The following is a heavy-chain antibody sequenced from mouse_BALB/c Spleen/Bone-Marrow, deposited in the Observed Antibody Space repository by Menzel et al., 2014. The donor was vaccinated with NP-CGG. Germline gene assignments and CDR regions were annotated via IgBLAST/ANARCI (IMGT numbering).Heavy chain of an antibody. Sequence: DVMLVESGGGLVQPGGSLRLSCATSGFTFTDYYMNWVRQPPGMALEWLGFIRNKANGYTTDYSTSVKGRFTISRDNSQNILYLQMSTLRTEDSATYYCARDVGRLFFDVWGAGTTVTVSS. V-gene: IGHV7-3*02. CDR3: ARDVGRLFFDV. CDR1: GFTFTDYY. J-gene: IGHJ1*01. CDR2: IRNKANGYTT. D-gene: IGHD3-3*01.